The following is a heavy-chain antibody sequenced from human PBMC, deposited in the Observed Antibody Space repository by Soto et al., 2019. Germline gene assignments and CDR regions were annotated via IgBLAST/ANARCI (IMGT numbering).Heavy chain of an antibody. CDR1: GGSISSYY. V-gene: IGHV4-59*01. J-gene: IGHJ4*02. CDR2: VYYSGST. D-gene: IGHD7-27*01. CDR3: ARMLRNWETFDY. Sequence: QVQLQESGPGLVKPSETLSLTCTVSGGSISSYYWSWIRQPPGKGLEGIGYVYYSGSTNYNPSLKSRVTISVDTSKNQFSLRLSSVIAADTAVYYCARMLRNWETFDYWGQGTLVTVSS.